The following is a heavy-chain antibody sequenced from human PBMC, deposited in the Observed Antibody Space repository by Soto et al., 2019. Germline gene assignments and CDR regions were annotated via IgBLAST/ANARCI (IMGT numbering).Heavy chain of an antibody. CDR3: ATGYRDYVDGY. J-gene: IGHJ4*02. V-gene: IGHV3-30*03. D-gene: IGHD4-17*01. Sequence: GGSLRLSCAASGFTFSSYGMHWVRQAPGKGLEWVAVISYDGSNKYYADSVKGRFTISRDNSKNTLYLQMNSLRAEDTAVYYCATGYRDYVDGYWRQGTLVTVSS. CDR1: GFTFSSYG. CDR2: ISYDGSNK.